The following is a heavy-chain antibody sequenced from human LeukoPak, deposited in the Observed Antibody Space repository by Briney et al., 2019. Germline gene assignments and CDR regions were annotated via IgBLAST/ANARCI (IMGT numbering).Heavy chain of an antibody. Sequence: GGPLRLSCAASGVTFCDYYMSWIRQAPGGGLEWASYISSSGSTIYYAHSVQRRFTISRDNAKNSLYLQLNSLRAEDTVVYYCAREESTYYGSGSYYIWVYRGQGTLVTVSS. J-gene: IGHJ4*02. CDR3: AREESTYYGSGSYYIWVY. CDR2: ISSSGSTI. V-gene: IGHV3-11*01. D-gene: IGHD3-10*01. CDR1: GVTFCDYY.